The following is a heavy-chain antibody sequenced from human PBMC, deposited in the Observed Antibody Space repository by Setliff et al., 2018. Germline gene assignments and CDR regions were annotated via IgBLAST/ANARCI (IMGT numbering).Heavy chain of an antibody. CDR1: GGSISSYY. CDR2: IYIGGSA. Sequence: KPSETLSLTCTVSGGSISSYYWSWIRQPAGKGLEWIGHIYIGGSANYNPSLKSRVTMSIDTSKNQFSLKLNSVTAADTAVYYCARSFSRREKFLLDYWGQGALVTVSS. J-gene: IGHJ4*02. CDR3: ARSFSRREKFLLDY. V-gene: IGHV4-4*07.